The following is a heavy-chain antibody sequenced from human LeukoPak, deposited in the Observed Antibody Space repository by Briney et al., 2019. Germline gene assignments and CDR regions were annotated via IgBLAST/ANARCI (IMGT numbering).Heavy chain of an antibody. CDR3: ARQWGYFDY. V-gene: IGHV4-59*08. CDR1: GGSISSYY. CDR2: IYYSGST. Sequence: TSETLSLTCTVSGGSISSYYWSWIRQPPGKGLEWIGYIYYSGSTNYNPSLKSRVTISADTSKNQFSLKLSSVTAADTAVYYCARQWGYFDYWGQGTLVTVSS. J-gene: IGHJ4*02. D-gene: IGHD3-16*01.